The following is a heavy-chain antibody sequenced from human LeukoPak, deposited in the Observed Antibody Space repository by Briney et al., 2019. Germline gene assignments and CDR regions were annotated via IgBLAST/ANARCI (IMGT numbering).Heavy chain of an antibody. Sequence: GGSLRLSCAASGFSFSGYYMSWIRQAPGKGLEWVPYISSSGTSTNYADSVKGRFTISRDNAKNSLYLQMNSLRVEDTAVYYCARDRGAVTGQYFDYWGQGTLVTVSS. D-gene: IGHD6-19*01. CDR1: GFSFSGYY. V-gene: IGHV3-11*01. CDR2: ISSSGTST. CDR3: ARDRGAVTGQYFDY. J-gene: IGHJ4*02.